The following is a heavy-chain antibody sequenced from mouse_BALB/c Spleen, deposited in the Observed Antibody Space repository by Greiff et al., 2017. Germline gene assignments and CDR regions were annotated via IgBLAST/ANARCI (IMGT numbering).Heavy chain of an antibody. D-gene: IGHD1-1*02. J-gene: IGHJ4*01. CDR3: ARLGGAMDY. CDR2: IYPGSGNT. V-gene: IGHV1-77*01. CDR1: GYTFTDYY. Sequence: VQLQESGAELARPGASVKLSCKASGYTFTDYYINWVKQRTGQGLEWIGEIYPGSGNTYYNEKFKGKATLTADKSSSTAYMQLSSLTSEDSAVYFCARLGGAMDYWGQGTSVTVSS.